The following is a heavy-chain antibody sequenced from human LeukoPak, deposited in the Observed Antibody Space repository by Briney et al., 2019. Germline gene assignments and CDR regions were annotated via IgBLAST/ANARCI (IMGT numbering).Heavy chain of an antibody. V-gene: IGHV4-31*03. J-gene: IGHJ4*02. D-gene: IGHD1-26*01. Sequence: SQTLSLTCTVSGGSISSADYYWSWIRQYPGKSLEWIGYTHYTGTTYYNPSLESRVTISLDTSKNQFSLKLSSVTAADTAIYYCASQIVGAFFADWGQGTLVTVSS. CDR1: GGSISSADYY. CDR2: THYTGTT. CDR3: ASQIVGAFFAD.